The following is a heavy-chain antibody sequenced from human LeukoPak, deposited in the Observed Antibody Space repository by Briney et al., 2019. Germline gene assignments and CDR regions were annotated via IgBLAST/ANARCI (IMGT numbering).Heavy chain of an antibody. CDR1: GASISGYL. CDR2: VYDNGDT. V-gene: IGHV4-59*01. Sequence: SETLSLTCTVSGASISGYLWTWIRQPPGKGLEWIGYVYDNGDTNYHPSFTGRVSISVDVSKNQFSLKLTSVLAADTADYFCARLSDYDVDTSYYMDVWGKGTTVTVSS. D-gene: IGHD3-22*01. CDR3: ARLSDYDVDTSYYMDV. J-gene: IGHJ6*03.